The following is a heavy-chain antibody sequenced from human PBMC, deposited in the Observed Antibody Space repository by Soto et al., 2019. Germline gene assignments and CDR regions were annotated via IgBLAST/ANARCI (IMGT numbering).Heavy chain of an antibody. D-gene: IGHD4-17*01. CDR3: ARGGGDALHY. J-gene: IGHJ4*02. Sequence: QVQLQQWGAGLLKPSETLSLTCAVYGGSFSGYYRSWIRQPPGKGLEWIGEINHSGSTNYNPSLKSRVTISVDTSKNQFSLKLSSVTAADTAVYYCARGGGDALHYWGQGTLVTVSS. CDR1: GGSFSGYY. V-gene: IGHV4-34*01. CDR2: INHSGST.